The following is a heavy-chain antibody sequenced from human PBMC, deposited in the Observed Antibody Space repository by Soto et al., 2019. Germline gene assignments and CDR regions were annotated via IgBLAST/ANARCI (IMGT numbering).Heavy chain of an antibody. D-gene: IGHD3-22*01. CDR1: GGTFSSYA. Sequence: SVKVSCKDSGGTFSSYAISWVRQAPGQGLDWMGGMIPIFGTANYAQKFQGRVTITADESTSTAYMELSSLRSEDTAVYYCARENFEGNYYHSSRWFDPWGQGTLVTVSS. J-gene: IGHJ5*02. CDR3: ARENFEGNYYHSSRWFDP. V-gene: IGHV1-69*13. CDR2: MIPIFGTA.